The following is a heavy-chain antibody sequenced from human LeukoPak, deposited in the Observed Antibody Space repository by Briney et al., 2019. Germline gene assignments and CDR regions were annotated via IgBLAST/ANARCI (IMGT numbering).Heavy chain of an antibody. J-gene: IGHJ4*02. CDR1: GFTFSTYE. D-gene: IGHD1-1*01. CDR2: ITTTYAK. Sequence: GGSLRLSCVASGFTFSTYEVYWVRRAPGKGLEWVSYITTTYAKNYVDSVKGRFTISRDNVKRSLSLQMNSLRVEDTAVCYCASLVAGGRTSDYWGQGTLVTVSS. CDR3: ASLVAGGRTSDY. V-gene: IGHV3-48*03.